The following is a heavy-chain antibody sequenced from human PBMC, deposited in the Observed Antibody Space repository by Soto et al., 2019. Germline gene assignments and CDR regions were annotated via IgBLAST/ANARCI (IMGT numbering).Heavy chain of an antibody. CDR1: GDSIGRFY. D-gene: IGHD1-26*01. Sequence: QLQLHESGPGLVKPSETLSLTCNVSGDSIGRFYWSWIRQSAGKGLEWIGRVYSTGGVTYNPALRGRVTISLGRSTNHVSLEMNSVTAVDTAVYFCARDLSGTGLDIWGRGTRVSVSS. CDR3: ARDLSGTGLDI. CDR2: VYSTGGV. V-gene: IGHV4-4*07. J-gene: IGHJ6*02.